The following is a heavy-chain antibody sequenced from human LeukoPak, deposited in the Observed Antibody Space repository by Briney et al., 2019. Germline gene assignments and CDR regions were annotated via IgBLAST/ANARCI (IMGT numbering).Heavy chain of an antibody. CDR2: IYPRDSDT. Sequence: KVGESLKISCKDSGHSFTNYWFGWVRQKPGKGLEWMGIIYPRDSDTRYSPSFQGQVNISADKSISTAYLQWSSLKASDTAMYYCARSRSSFPYYYYMDVWGEGTMVTVSS. CDR1: GHSFTNYW. V-gene: IGHV5-51*01. CDR3: ARSRSSFPYYYYMDV. J-gene: IGHJ6*03.